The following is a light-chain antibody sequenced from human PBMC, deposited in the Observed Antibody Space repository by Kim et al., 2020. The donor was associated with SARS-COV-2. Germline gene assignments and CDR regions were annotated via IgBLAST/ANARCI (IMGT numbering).Light chain of an antibody. CDR2: DAS. CDR3: QQRANWPLT. V-gene: IGKV3-11*01. J-gene: IGKJ4*01. CDR1: QSVNYF. Sequence: LSPGERATLSCRASQSVNYFLAWYQQRPGQAPCLLIYDASNRATGIPARFSGSGSGTAFTLTISSLEPEDFAVYYCQQRANWPLTFGGGTKVDIK.